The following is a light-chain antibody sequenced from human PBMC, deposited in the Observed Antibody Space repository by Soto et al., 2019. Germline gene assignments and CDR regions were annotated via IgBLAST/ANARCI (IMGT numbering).Light chain of an antibody. J-gene: IGKJ2*01. V-gene: IGKV4-1*01. Sequence: DIVMTQSPDSLAVSLGERATINCRSSQTILYSPNNKNQLAWYQQKPGQPPKLLFYWASTRESGVPDRFSGSESGTDFTLTISSLQAEDVAVYYCQQYYSPPYTFGQVTKLEI. CDR1: QTILYSPNNKNQ. CDR3: QQYYSPPYT. CDR2: WAS.